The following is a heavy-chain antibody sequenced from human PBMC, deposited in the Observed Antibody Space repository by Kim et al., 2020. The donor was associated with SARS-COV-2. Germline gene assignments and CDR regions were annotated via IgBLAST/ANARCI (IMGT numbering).Heavy chain of an antibody. Sequence: GGSLRLSCTASGFTFGDYAMSWFRQAPGKGLEWVGFIRSNAYGGTTEYAASVKGRFTISRDDSKSIAYLQMNSLKTEDTAVYYCTRVRDGYSYGSGDYWGQGTLVTVSS. D-gene: IGHD5-18*01. V-gene: IGHV3-49*03. CDR2: IRSNAYGGTT. CDR1: GFTFGDYA. J-gene: IGHJ4*02. CDR3: TRVRDGYSYGSGDY.